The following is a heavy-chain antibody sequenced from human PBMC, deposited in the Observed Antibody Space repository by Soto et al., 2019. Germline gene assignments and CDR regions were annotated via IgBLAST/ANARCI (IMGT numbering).Heavy chain of an antibody. V-gene: IGHV3-33*01. D-gene: IGHD3-22*01. CDR3: AIDYYDSSGYITQ. Sequence: GSLRLSCAASGFTFSSYGMHWVRQAPGKGLEWVAVIWYDGSNKYYADSVKGRFTISRDNSKNTLYLQMNSLRAEDTAVYYCAIDYYDSSGYITQWGQGTLVTVSS. CDR1: GFTFSSYG. CDR2: IWYDGSNK. J-gene: IGHJ4*02.